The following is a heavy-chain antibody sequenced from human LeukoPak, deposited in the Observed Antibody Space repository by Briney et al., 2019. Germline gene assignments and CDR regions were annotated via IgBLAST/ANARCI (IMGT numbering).Heavy chain of an antibody. CDR2: IIPILGIA. CDR1: GGTFSSYA. J-gene: IGHJ6*02. CDR3: ARGQPYDSSGYYTGFSMDV. V-gene: IGHV1-69*04. Sequence: ASVKVSCKASGGTFSSYAISWVRQAPGQGLEWMGRIIPILGIANYAQMFQGRVTITADKSTSTAYMERSSLRSEDTAVYYCARGQPYDSSGYYTGFSMDVWGQGTTVTVSS. D-gene: IGHD3-22*01.